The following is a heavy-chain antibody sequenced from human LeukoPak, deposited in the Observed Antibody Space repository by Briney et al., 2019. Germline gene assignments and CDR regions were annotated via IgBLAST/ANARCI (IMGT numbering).Heavy chain of an antibody. CDR2: IYYSGST. CDR1: GGSISRSIYY. CDR3: VRQAVVGATRWFDP. J-gene: IGHJ5*02. D-gene: IGHD1-26*01. V-gene: IGHV4-39*01. Sequence: SETLSLTCTVSGGSISRSIYYWGWIRQPPGKGLQWIGGIYYSGSTYYNPSLKSRVTISVDTSKKQFSLNLSSVTAADTAVYYCVRQAVVGATRWFDPWGQGTLVTVSS.